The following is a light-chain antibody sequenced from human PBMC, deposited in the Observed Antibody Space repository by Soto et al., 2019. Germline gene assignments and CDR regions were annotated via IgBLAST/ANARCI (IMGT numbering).Light chain of an antibody. V-gene: IGKV1-5*01. CDR3: QQYNSYSWT. J-gene: IGKJ1*01. Sequence: DIQMTQSPSTLSASVGDRVTITSRASQSISSWLAWYQQKPGKAPKLLTYDASSLESGVPSRFSGSGSGTEFTLTISSLQPDDFATYYCQQYNSYSWTFGQGTKVDI. CDR1: QSISSW. CDR2: DAS.